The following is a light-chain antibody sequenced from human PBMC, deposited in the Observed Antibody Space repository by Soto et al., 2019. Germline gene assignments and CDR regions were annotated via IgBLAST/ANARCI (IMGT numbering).Light chain of an antibody. J-gene: IGKJ5*01. V-gene: IGKV3-20*01. CDR2: GAS. Sequence: EVVLTQSPATLSVSPGERATLSFRASQSVSSNLSCHQQKPGQTPRLLVYGASSRATGIPDRFSGSGSGTDFTLTISRLEPEDFAVYYCQQHGTSPITFGQGTRLEIK. CDR3: QQHGTSPIT. CDR1: QSVSSN.